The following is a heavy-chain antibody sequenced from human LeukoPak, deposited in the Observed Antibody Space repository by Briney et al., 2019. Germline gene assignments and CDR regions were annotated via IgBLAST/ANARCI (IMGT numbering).Heavy chain of an antibody. CDR1: GFTFGDYA. V-gene: IGHV3-49*03. D-gene: IGHD1-1*01. Sequence: HPGGSLRLACTASGFTFGDYAMSWIRQAPGRGLEWVGFIRSKAYGETADYAASVKGRFTISRDDSKAIVYLQMNSLKTEDTAVYHCTRDRGAYNLYDYWGQGTLVTVSS. CDR2: IRSKAYGETA. CDR3: TRDRGAYNLYDY. J-gene: IGHJ4*02.